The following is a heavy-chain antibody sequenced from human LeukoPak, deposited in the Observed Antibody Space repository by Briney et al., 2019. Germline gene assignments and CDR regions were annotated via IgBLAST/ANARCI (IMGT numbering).Heavy chain of an antibody. D-gene: IGHD3-10*01. V-gene: IGHV3-21*01. J-gene: IGHJ4*02. CDR3: ARDRRGSGSYRARFDY. Sequence: PGGSLRLSRAASGFTFSSYSMNWVRQAPGKGLEWVSSISSSSSYIYYADSVKGRFTISRDNAKNSLYLQMNSLRAEDTAVYYCARDRRGSGSYRARFDYWGQGTLVTVSS. CDR1: GFTFSSYS. CDR2: ISSSSSYI.